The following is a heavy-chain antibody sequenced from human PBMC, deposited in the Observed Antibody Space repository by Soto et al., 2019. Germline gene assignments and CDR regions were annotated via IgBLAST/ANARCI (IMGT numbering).Heavy chain of an antibody. CDR3: ARGTKYYYQCMDV. CDR2: IYDSGST. Sequence: QVQLQESGPRLVKPSETLSLTCTVSGDSINNYYWTWIRQPPGKGLEWIGYIYDSGSTSYNPSLKSRLTISVDTSKNQFSLKLKSVTAADTAVYYCARGTKYYYQCMDVWGQGTTVTVSS. V-gene: IGHV4-59*01. CDR1: GDSINNYY. J-gene: IGHJ6*02.